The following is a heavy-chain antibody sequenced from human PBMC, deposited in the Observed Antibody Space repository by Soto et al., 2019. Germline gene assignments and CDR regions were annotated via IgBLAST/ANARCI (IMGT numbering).Heavy chain of an antibody. J-gene: IGHJ4*02. CDR3: AHVSFTYSHPAFNY. CDR2: IYWDDDK. Sequence: QITLKESGPPLVKPTQTLTLTCTFSGFSLGNSGVGVGWIRQPPGKALDWLALIYWDDDKRYSPSLKTRLTLTKDTSKNQVVLTMTNMDPVDTAIYYCAHVSFTYSHPAFNYWGQGTLVTVSS. D-gene: IGHD6-13*01. CDR1: GFSLGNSGVG. V-gene: IGHV2-5*02.